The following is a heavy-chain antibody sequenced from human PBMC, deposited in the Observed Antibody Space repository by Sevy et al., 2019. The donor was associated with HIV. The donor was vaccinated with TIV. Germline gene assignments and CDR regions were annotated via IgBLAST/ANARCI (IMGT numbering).Heavy chain of an antibody. CDR3: ARSNWVTATNGFSKSYCFDY. V-gene: IGHV4-4*07. Sequence: SETLSLTCTVSGDSFSSYFWAWIRQPAGKGLEWIGRINTSGSTNYNPSLKSRVTMSVDTSKSQFSLKVTSLTAADTAIDFCARSNWVTATNGFSKSYCFDYWGQGSLVTVSS. D-gene: IGHD7-27*01. J-gene: IGHJ4*02. CDR1: GDSFSSYF. CDR2: INTSGST.